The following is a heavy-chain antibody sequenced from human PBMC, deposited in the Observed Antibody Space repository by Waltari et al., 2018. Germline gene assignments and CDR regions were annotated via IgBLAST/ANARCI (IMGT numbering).Heavy chain of an antibody. J-gene: IGHJ6*02. CDR2: IYVGCRA. V-gene: IGHV3-53*01. D-gene: IGHD4-17*01. CDR1: GFTVRRNY. CDR3: AGRRRTTSVYYYGMDV. Sequence: EVQLVESGGGLIQPGGSRRLSCADSGFTVRRNYMSWVRPAPGKGVECVSVIYVGCRANVADSVKDRFTISRDNSKNTLYLQMNSLRAEDTAVYYCAGRRRTTSVYYYGMDVWGQGTTVTVSS.